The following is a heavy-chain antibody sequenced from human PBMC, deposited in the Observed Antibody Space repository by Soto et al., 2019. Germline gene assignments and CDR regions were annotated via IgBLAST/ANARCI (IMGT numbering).Heavy chain of an antibody. D-gene: IGHD6-13*01. J-gene: IGHJ4*02. CDR1: EYTFTNYA. CDR2: INAGNGNT. Sequence: QVQLVQSGAEVKKPGASVKVSCKASEYTFTNYAVHWVRQAPGQRLEWMGWINAGNGNTKYSQKFQGRVTITRDTSASTVYMALSSLTFEDTAVYYCARSRAVAGSYFLDYWGQGTLVIVSS. CDR3: ARSRAVAGSYFLDY. V-gene: IGHV1-3*01.